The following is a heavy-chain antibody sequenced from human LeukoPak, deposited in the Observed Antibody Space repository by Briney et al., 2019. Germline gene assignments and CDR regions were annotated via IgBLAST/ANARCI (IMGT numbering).Heavy chain of an antibody. CDR1: GGSISSGGYS. CDR2: IYHSGST. V-gene: IGHV4-30-2*01. J-gene: IGHJ4*02. CDR3: ARVGTKARDFDY. Sequence: SETLSLTCAVSGGSISSGGYSWSWIRQPPGKGLEWIGYIYHSGSTYYNPSLKSRVTISVDRSKNQFSLKLSSVTAADTAVYYCARVGTKARDFDYWGQGTLVTVSS. D-gene: IGHD1-7*01.